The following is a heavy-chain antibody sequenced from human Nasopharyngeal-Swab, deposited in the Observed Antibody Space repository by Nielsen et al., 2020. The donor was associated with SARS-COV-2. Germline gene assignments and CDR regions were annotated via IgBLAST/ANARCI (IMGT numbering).Heavy chain of an antibody. J-gene: IGHJ3*02. CDR2: INPNSGGT. D-gene: IGHD5-24*01. V-gene: IGHV1-2*02. CDR3: ASSSMADDAFEI. Sequence: ASVKVSCKASGYTFTSYYMHWVRQAPGQGLEWMGWINPNSGGTNYAQKFQGRVNMTRDTSISTAYMELSRLRSDDTAVYYCASSSMADDAFEIWGQGTMVTVSS. CDR1: GYTFTSYY.